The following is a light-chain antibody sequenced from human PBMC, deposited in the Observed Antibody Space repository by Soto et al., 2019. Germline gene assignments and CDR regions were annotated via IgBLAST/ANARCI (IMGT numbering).Light chain of an antibody. Sequence: AIRMTQSPSSFSASTGDRVTITCRASQGISSYLAWYQQKPGKAPKLLIFAASTLQSGVPSRFSGSGSGTDFILAISCLQSEDFATYYCEKYYSYPLTFGGGTKVEIK. CDR3: EKYYSYPLT. CDR2: AAS. J-gene: IGKJ4*02. CDR1: QGISSY. V-gene: IGKV1-8*01.